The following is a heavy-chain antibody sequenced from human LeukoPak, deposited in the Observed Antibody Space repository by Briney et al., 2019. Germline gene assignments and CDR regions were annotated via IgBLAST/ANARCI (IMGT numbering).Heavy chain of an antibody. Sequence: ASVKVSCKASGGTFSSYAISWVRQAPGQGLEWMGGIIPIFGTANYAQKFQGRVTITADESTSTAYIELSSLRSEDTAMYYCATYCSSANCYIWGYYFDYWGQGTLVTVSS. J-gene: IGHJ4*02. D-gene: IGHD2-2*01. V-gene: IGHV1-69*01. CDR3: ATYCSSANCYIWGYYFDY. CDR1: GGTFSSYA. CDR2: IIPIFGTA.